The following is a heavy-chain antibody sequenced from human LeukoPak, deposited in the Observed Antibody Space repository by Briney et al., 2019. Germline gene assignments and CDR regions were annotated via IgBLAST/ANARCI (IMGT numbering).Heavy chain of an antibody. Sequence: GGSLRLSCAASGFTFSSYWMHWVRQAPGKGLVWDSRINSDGRSTSYADSVKGRFTISRDNAKNTLYLQMNSLRAEDTAVYYCARRGGYGMNYWGQGTLVTVSS. J-gene: IGHJ4*02. CDR1: GFTFSSYW. V-gene: IGHV3-74*01. CDR3: ARRGGYGMNY. D-gene: IGHD6-25*01. CDR2: INSDGRST.